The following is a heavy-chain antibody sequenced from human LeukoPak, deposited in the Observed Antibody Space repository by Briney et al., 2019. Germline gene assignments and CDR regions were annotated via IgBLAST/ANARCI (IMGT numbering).Heavy chain of an antibody. CDR3: VRDPSYGSSWYYYMDV. J-gene: IGHJ6*03. V-gene: IGHV3-48*04. CDR2: ISSSSFKI. Sequence: PGGSLRLSCAASEFTFVRYAMNWVRQARGKGLEGVSYISSSSFKIGYADSVKGRFTISRDNSKNSLYLQIDSLRVEDTAVYYCVRDPSYGSSWYYYMDVWGKGTTVTVSS. CDR1: EFTFVRYA. D-gene: IGHD6-13*01.